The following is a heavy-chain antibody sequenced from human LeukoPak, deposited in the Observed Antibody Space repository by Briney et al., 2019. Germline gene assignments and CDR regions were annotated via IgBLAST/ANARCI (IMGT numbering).Heavy chain of an antibody. CDR3: ARVGGNPDY. Sequence: GASVKVSCKASGYTFTSYGISWVRQAPGQGLEWMGGIIPIFGTANYAQKFQGRVTITADESTSTAYMELSSLRSEDTAVYYCARVGGNPDYWGQGTLVTVSS. CDR1: GYTFTSYG. V-gene: IGHV1-69*13. CDR2: IIPIFGTA. J-gene: IGHJ4*02. D-gene: IGHD4-23*01.